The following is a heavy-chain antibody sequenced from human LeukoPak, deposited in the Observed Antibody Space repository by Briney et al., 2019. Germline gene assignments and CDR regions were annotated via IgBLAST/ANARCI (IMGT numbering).Heavy chain of an antibody. CDR2: VYYSGST. V-gene: IGHV4-59*08. D-gene: IGHD2-2*01. CDR1: GGSIGGYY. Sequence: SETLSLTCSVSGGSIGGYYWSWIRQPPGKGLEWMGYVYYSGSTNYNPSLKSRVTISVDTSKNQFSLKLSSVTAADTAVYYCARVERVPAALNYYYYYYYMDVWGKGTTVTVSS. CDR3: ARVERVPAALNYYYYYYYMDV. J-gene: IGHJ6*03.